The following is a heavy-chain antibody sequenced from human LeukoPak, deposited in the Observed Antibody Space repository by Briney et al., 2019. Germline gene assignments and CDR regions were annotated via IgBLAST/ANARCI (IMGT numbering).Heavy chain of an antibody. J-gene: IGHJ4*02. Sequence: GGSLRLSCAASGFTFSSYAMSWVRQAPGKGLEWVSAISGSGGSTYYADSVKGRLTISRDNAKNSLYLQMNSLRAEDTALYYCAKDIGSGYYFDYWGQGTLVTVSS. CDR2: ISGSGGST. CDR1: GFTFSSYA. CDR3: AKDIGSGYYFDY. D-gene: IGHD6-19*01. V-gene: IGHV3-23*01.